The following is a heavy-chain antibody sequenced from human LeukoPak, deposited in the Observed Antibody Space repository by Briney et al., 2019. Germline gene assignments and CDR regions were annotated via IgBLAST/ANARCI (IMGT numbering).Heavy chain of an antibody. CDR1: GFTFSSYW. CDR3: AKGYCGGDCRDAFDI. Sequence: GGSLRLSCAASGFTFSSYWMSWVRQAPGKGLEWVANINKDGSDKYYVDSVKGRFTISRDNSKNTLYLQMNSLRAEDTAVYYCAKGYCGGDCRDAFDIWGQGTMVTVSS. J-gene: IGHJ3*02. V-gene: IGHV3-7*01. CDR2: INKDGSDK. D-gene: IGHD2-21*01.